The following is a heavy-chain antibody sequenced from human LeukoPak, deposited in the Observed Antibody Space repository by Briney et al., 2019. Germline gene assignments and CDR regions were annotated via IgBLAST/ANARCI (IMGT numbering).Heavy chain of an antibody. Sequence: PGGSLRLSCAASGFTFSSYGMHWVRQAPGKGLEWVAFIRYDGSNKYYADSVKGRFTISRDNSKKSLYLQMNSVRPEDTALYYCVRETESQRSFDYWGQGTLVTVS. V-gene: IGHV3-30*02. D-gene: IGHD5-24*01. CDR1: GFTFSSYG. CDR3: VRETESQRSFDY. J-gene: IGHJ4*02. CDR2: IRYDGSNK.